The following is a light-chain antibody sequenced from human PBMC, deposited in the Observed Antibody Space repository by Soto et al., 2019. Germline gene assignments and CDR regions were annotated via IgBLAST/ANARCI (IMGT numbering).Light chain of an antibody. CDR1: SSDVGGYNY. V-gene: IGLV2-11*01. Sequence: QSALTQPRSVSGSPGQSVTISCTGTSSDVGGYNYVSWYQQHPGKAPKLVIYDVSKWPSGVPDRFSGSKSGNTASLTISGLQAEDGADYYCCSYAGNSLWVFGGGTKLTVL. CDR3: CSYAGNSLWV. J-gene: IGLJ3*02. CDR2: DVS.